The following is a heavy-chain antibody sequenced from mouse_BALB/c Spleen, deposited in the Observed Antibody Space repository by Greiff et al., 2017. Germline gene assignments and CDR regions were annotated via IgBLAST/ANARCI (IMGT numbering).Heavy chain of an antibody. D-gene: IGHD2-4*01. CDR3: NNDYDGNYFDY. J-gene: IGHJ2*01. V-gene: IGHV14-4*02. CDR1: GFNIKDYY. Sequence: EVQLQQSGAELVRSGASVKLSCTASGFNIKDYYMHWVKQRPEQGLEWIGWIDPENGDTEYAPKFQGKATMTADTSSNTAYLQLSSLTSEDTAVYYCNNDYDGNYFDYWGQGTTLTVSS. CDR2: IDPENGDT.